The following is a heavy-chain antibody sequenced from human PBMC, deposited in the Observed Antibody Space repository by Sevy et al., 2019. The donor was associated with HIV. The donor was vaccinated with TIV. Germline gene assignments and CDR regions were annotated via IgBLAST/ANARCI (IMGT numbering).Heavy chain of an antibody. CDR2: MNPNSGNT. V-gene: IGHV1-8*01. CDR3: PSVRAANNYDMSVSMAFYWFDP. D-gene: IGHD3-16*01. J-gene: IGHJ5*02. Sequence: ASVKVSCKASGYTFSTYDINWLRQTVGRGFEWMGWMNPNSGNTGYAQKFQGRLMMTRNTSITTAYMELSGLTSEDTAVYYCPSVRAANNYDMSVSMAFYWFDPWGQGTLVTVSS. CDR1: GYTFSTYD.